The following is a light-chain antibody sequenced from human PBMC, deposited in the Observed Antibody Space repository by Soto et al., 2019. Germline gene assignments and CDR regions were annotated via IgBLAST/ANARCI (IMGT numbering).Light chain of an antibody. J-gene: IGKJ1*01. CDR3: QQANSFPWT. CDR2: AAS. V-gene: IGKV1-12*01. CDR1: QVISSY. Sequence: DIQMTQSPSAVSASVGGGGTITCRASQVISSYLAWYQQKPGKAPKVLIYAASSLQSGVPSRFSGSGSGTDFTLTISSLQPEDFATYYCQQANSFPWTFGQGTKVDIK.